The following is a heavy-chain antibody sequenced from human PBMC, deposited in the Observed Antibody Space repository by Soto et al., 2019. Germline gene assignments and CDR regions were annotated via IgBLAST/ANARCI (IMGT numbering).Heavy chain of an antibody. CDR3: ARRYCSGGSCCSGFDC. D-gene: IGHD2-15*01. CDR2: IYYTGST. J-gene: IGHJ4*02. Sequence: SETLSLTCTVSGGSISNYYWSWIRQPPGKGLEWIGYIYYTGSTNYNPSLNSRVSMSVDTSKNQFSLELSSVTAADTALYYCARRYCSGGSCCSGFDCWGQGTLVTV. CDR1: GGSISNYY. V-gene: IGHV4-59*01.